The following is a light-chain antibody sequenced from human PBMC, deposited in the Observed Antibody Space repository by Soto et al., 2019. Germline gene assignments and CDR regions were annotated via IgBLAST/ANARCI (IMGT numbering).Light chain of an antibody. CDR1: QTISSW. J-gene: IGKJ5*01. CDR2: KAS. Sequence: DIQMTQSPSTLSGSVGDRVTITCRASQTISSWLSWYQQKPGKAPKLLIYKASTLKSGVPSRFSGSGSGTEFTLNISSLQPEDFATYYCQQLNSYLITFGQGTRREIK. CDR3: QQLNSYLIT. V-gene: IGKV1-5*03.